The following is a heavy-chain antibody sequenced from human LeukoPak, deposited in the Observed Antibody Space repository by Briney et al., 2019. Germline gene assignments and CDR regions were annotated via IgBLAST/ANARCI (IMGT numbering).Heavy chain of an antibody. J-gene: IGHJ4*02. CDR2: IYPSDSDD. V-gene: IGHV5-51*01. Sequence: GESLKISCKSSGYRFTYYWIGLVRQMPGKGLEWVGIIYPSDSDDRYSPFFQGQITISDDKYINTAYLPCSRPTASDTALYYYARRNYDILTGYYNDYIDYWGQGTLVTVSS. CDR3: ARRNYDILTGYYNDYIDY. CDR1: GYRFTYYW. D-gene: IGHD3-9*01.